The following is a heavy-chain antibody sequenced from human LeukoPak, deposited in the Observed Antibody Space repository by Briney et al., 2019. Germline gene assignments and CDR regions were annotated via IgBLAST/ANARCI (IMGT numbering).Heavy chain of an antibody. CDR2: IYYSGST. CDR3: ARRTYYYDSSGYYPFDY. V-gene: IGHV4-59*01. Sequence: PSETLSLTCTVSGGSISNKYWSWIRQPPGKGLEWIGYIYYSGSTNYNPSLKSRVTISVDTSKNQFSLKLSSVTAADTAVYYCARRTYYYDSSGYYPFDYWGQGTLVTVSS. D-gene: IGHD3-22*01. CDR1: GGSISNKY. J-gene: IGHJ4*02.